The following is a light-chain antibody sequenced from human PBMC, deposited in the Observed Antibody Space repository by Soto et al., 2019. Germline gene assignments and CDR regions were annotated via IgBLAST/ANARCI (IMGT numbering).Light chain of an antibody. CDR1: NIGSKG. CDR2: SDT. Sequence: SYELTQPPSVSVALGKTASISWGGNNIGSKGVHWYQQKPGQAPVLVIYSDTDLPPVIPERFSGSNSANLATLTISRVEAGDEADYYCQVWDSGSAHVVFGGGTKLTVL. J-gene: IGLJ2*01. V-gene: IGLV3-21*04. CDR3: QVWDSGSAHVV.